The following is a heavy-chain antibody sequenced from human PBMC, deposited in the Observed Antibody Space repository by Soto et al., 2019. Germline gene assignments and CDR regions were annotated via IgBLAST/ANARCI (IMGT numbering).Heavy chain of an antibody. Sequence: SGGSLRLSCAASGFTFSSYGMHWVRQAPGKGLEWVAVIWYDGSNKYYADSVKGRFTISRDNSKNTLYLQMNSLRAEDTAVYYCARDGYCSGGSCYSWYYYMDVWGKGTTVTVSS. CDR1: GFTFSSYG. D-gene: IGHD2-15*01. J-gene: IGHJ6*03. V-gene: IGHV3-33*01. CDR3: ARDGYCSGGSCYSWYYYMDV. CDR2: IWYDGSNK.